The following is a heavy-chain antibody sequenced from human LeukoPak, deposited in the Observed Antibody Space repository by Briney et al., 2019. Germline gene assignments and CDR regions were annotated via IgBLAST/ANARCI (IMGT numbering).Heavy chain of an antibody. CDR2: ISWDGTGT. J-gene: IGHJ4*02. V-gene: IGHV3-43*01. CDR3: AKANSVVVTAAPFDY. CDR1: GFTFDDYT. D-gene: IGHD2-21*02. Sequence: GGSLRLSCAASGFTFDDYTMHWVRHTPGKGLEWVSLISWDGTGTYCADSVKGRFTISRDNSKNSLYLQMNSLRTDDTALYYCAKANSVVVTAAPFDYWGQGTLVAVSS.